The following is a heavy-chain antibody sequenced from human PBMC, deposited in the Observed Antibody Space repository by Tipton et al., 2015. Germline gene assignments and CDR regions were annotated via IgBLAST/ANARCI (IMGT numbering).Heavy chain of an antibody. D-gene: IGHD2-2*01. Sequence: TLSLTCTVSGGSISSTTHYWGWIRQPPGKGLESIGSISYSGSTFYNPSLKSRLTISVDTSKNHFSLKLTSVAASDTAVYYCVSSYQYYSYYYGKDVWGQGTTVTVAS. J-gene: IGHJ6*02. CDR3: VSSYQYYSYYYGKDV. CDR1: GGSISSTTHY. V-gene: IGHV4-39*02. CDR2: ISYSGST.